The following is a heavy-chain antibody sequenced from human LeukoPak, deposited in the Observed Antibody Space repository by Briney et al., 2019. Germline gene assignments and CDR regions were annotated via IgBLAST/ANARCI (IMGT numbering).Heavy chain of an antibody. CDR3: ARDGYCSGGSCYSGYAFDI. J-gene: IGHJ3*02. V-gene: IGHV4-4*07. CDR2: IYTSGST. CDR1: GGSISSYY. D-gene: IGHD2-15*01. Sequence: SGTLSLTCTVSGGSISSYYWSGIRQPAGKGLGWIGRIYTSGSTNYNPSLKSRVTMSVDTSKNQFSLKLSSVTAADTAVYYCARDGYCSGGSCYSGYAFDIWGQGTMVTVSS.